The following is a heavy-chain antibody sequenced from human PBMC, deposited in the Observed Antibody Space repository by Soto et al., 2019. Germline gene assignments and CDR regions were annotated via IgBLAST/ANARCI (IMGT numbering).Heavy chain of an antibody. Sequence: PGGSLRLSCAPSGFTFSSYGMNWVRQAPGKGLEWVSSISSSSSYIYYANSVKGRFTISRDNAKNSLYLQMNSLRAEDTAVYYCARERGGYGGNFDYWGQGTLVTVSS. CDR3: ARERGGYGGNFDY. CDR2: ISSSSSYI. V-gene: IGHV3-21*01. CDR1: GFTFSSYG. D-gene: IGHD4-17*01. J-gene: IGHJ4*02.